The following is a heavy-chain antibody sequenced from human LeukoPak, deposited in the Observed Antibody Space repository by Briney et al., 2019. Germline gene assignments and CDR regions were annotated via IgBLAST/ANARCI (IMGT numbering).Heavy chain of an antibody. J-gene: IGHJ4*02. CDR2: MYNSGNT. CDR1: GASISSYH. Sequence: PSETLSLTCTVSGASISSYHWSWIRQPPGKGLEWIGYMYNSGNTNYNPSLKSRVTMSLDTSKNQFSLKLSSVTAADTDIYYCARKDGDYWGQGTLVIVSS. D-gene: IGHD5-24*01. V-gene: IGHV4-59*01. CDR3: ARKDGDY.